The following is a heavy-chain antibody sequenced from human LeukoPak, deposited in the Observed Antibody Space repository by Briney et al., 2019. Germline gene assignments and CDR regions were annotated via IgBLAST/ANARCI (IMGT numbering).Heavy chain of an antibody. CDR3: ARSSRSGYYYDSSGDYYFDY. J-gene: IGHJ4*02. CDR1: GGSISSSSYY. D-gene: IGHD3-22*01. CDR2: IYYSGST. Sequence: SETLSLTCTVSGGSISSSSYYWGWIRQPPGKGLEWIGSIYYSGSTYYNPSLKSRVTISVDTSKNQFSLKLSSVTAADTAVYYCARSSRSGYYYDSSGDYYFDYWGQGTLVTVSS. V-gene: IGHV4-39*01.